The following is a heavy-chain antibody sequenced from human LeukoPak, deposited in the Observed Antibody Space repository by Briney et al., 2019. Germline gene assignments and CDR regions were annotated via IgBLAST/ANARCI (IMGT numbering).Heavy chain of an antibody. CDR1: GGSISTYY. D-gene: IGHD5-12*01. CDR2: IYHSGST. V-gene: IGHV4-59*01. CDR3: ARGGGYASPIGY. Sequence: SETLSLTCTLSGGSISTYYWSWIRQPPGKGLEWIGYIYHSGSTNYNPSLKSRVTISVDTSKNQFSLKLSSVNAADTAVYYCARGGGYASPIGYWGQGALVTVSS. J-gene: IGHJ4*02.